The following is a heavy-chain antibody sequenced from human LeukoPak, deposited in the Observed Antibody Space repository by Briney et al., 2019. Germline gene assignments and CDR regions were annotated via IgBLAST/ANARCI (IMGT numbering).Heavy chain of an antibody. D-gene: IGHD3-10*01. Sequence: PGGSLRLSCAASGFTFSSYDMHWVRQATGKGLEWVSAIGTAGDTYYPGSVKGRFTISGENAKNSLYLQMNSLRAGDTAVYYCARGPVGNGSGSSRMDVWGQGTTVTVSS. CDR3: ARGPVGNGSGSSRMDV. V-gene: IGHV3-13*01. CDR2: IGTAGDT. J-gene: IGHJ6*02. CDR1: GFTFSSYD.